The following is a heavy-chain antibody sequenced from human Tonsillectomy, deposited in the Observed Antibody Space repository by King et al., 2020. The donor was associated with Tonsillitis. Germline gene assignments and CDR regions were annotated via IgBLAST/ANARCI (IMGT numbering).Heavy chain of an antibody. J-gene: IGHJ4*02. CDR3: ARGSPYYGGNPFDY. CDR1: GYTFTSSD. V-gene: IGHV1-8*01. D-gene: IGHD4-23*01. CDR2: MNPKSGNT. Sequence: QLVQSGAEVKKPGASVKVSCKASGYTFTSSDINWVRQATGQGLEWMGGMNPKSGNTGYAQKFQGRVTMTRNTSINTAYMELSSPRSEDTAVYYCARGSPYYGGNPFDYWGQGTLVTVSS.